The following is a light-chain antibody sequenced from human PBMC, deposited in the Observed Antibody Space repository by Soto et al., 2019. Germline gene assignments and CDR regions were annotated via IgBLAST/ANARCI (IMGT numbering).Light chain of an antibody. CDR3: SSYAGSNNWV. Sequence: QSALTQPPSASGSPGQSVTISCTGTNSDIGGYNYVSWYQHHPGKAPKLMIYEFSKRPSGVPDRFSGSKSGNTASLTVSGLQAEDEADYYCSSYAGSNNWVFGGGTKLTVL. CDR1: NSDIGGYNY. V-gene: IGLV2-8*01. J-gene: IGLJ3*02. CDR2: EFS.